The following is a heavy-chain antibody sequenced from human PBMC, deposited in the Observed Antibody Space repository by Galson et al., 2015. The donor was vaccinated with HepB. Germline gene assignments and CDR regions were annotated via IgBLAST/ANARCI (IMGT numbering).Heavy chain of an antibody. D-gene: IGHD4/OR15-4a*01. V-gene: IGHV1-2*06. CDR3: ARGHAGANSFDY. CDR2: IDPYSGGT. CDR1: GYTFTGNH. Sequence: SVKVSCRASGYTFTGNHIHWVRQAPGQGLEWMGRIDPYSGGTDYAQKSQGRVTMTRDTSISTAYMELSRLRSDDTALYYCARGHAGANSFDYWGQGTLLTVSS. J-gene: IGHJ4*02.